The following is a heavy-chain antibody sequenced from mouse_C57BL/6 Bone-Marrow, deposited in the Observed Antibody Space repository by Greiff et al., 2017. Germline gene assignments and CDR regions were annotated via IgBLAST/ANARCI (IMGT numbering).Heavy chain of an antibody. J-gene: IGHJ1*03. CDR1: GFTFSDYG. CDR2: ISSGSSTI. V-gene: IGHV5-17*01. Sequence: EVNVVESGGGLVKPGGSLKLSCAASGFTFSDYGMHWVRQAPEKGLEWVAYISSGSSTIYYADTVKGRFTISRDNAKNTLFLQMTSLRSEDTAMYYCARPQYGWYFDVWGTGTTVTVSS. D-gene: IGHD2-10*02. CDR3: ARPQYGWYFDV.